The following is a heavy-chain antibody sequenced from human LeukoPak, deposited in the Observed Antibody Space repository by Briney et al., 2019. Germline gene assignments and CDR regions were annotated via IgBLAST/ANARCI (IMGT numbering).Heavy chain of an antibody. J-gene: IGHJ4*02. CDR3: AMGGSGYFTY. V-gene: IGHV3-74*01. Sequence: GGSLILSCAASGFIFSSYWMHWVRQVRGKGLVWVSRISPAGTTTTYADCVKGRFTISRDNAKNTLFLQMHSLGAEDTTVYYCAMGGSGYFTYWGQGTLVTVSS. D-gene: IGHD6-19*01. CDR1: GFIFSSYW. CDR2: ISPAGTTT.